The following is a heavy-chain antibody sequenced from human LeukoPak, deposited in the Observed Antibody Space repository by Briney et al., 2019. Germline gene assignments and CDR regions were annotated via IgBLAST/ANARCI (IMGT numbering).Heavy chain of an antibody. CDR2: IYYSGST. CDR3: ARSSYYYGADAFNI. CDR1: GGSISSYY. V-gene: IGHV4-59*01. Sequence: PSETLSLTCTVSGGSISSYYWSWIRQPPGKGLDWIGYIYYSGSTNYNPSLRSRATISLDTSKNQFSPKLSSVTAADTAVYYCARSSYYYGADAFNIWGQGTMVTVSS. D-gene: IGHD3-10*01. J-gene: IGHJ3*02.